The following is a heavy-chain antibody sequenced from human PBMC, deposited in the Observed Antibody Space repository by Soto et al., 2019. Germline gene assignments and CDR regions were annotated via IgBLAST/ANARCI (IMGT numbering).Heavy chain of an antibody. CDR3: ASGTPTYYYGSGSYYNSYYYYYMDV. Sequence: SLPLSLTCTVAGGSTSSYYCSWSRKPPGKGLEWIGYIYYSGSTNYNPSLKSRVTISVDTSKNQFSLKLSSVTAADTAVYYCASGTPTYYYGSGSYYNSYYYYYMDVWGKGTTVTVSS. J-gene: IGHJ6*03. CDR2: IYYSGST. D-gene: IGHD3-10*01. V-gene: IGHV4-59*08. CDR1: GGSTSSYY.